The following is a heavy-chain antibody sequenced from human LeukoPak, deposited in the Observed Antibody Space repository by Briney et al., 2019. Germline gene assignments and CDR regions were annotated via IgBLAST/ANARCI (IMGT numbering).Heavy chain of an antibody. CDR3: ARGGYSRLNYFDY. D-gene: IGHD1-26*01. Sequence: SETLSLTCTVSGGSISSSSYYWVWIRQPPGKGLEWIGTIDYSGTTYYKPSLKSRVTISVDTSRNQFSLKLSSVTAADTAVYYCARGGYSRLNYFDYWGQGTLVTVSS. V-gene: IGHV4-39*07. J-gene: IGHJ4*02. CDR1: GGSISSSSYY. CDR2: IDYSGTT.